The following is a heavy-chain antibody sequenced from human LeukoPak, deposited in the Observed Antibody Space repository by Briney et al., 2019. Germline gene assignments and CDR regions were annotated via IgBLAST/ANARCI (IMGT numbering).Heavy chain of an antibody. CDR2: ISYDGSNK. CDR1: GFTFRSYA. D-gene: IGHD3-22*01. Sequence: GGSLRLSCAASGFTFRSYAMHWVRQAPGKGLEWVAVISYDGSNKYYADSVKGRFTISRDSSKNTLYLQMNSLRAEDTAVYYCARRGDDSTSYYYFDYWGQGTLVTASS. V-gene: IGHV3-30-3*01. CDR3: ARRGDDSTSYYYFDY. J-gene: IGHJ4*02.